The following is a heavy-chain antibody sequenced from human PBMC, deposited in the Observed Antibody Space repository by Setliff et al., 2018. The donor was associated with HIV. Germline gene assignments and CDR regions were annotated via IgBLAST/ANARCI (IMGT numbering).Heavy chain of an antibody. D-gene: IGHD3-10*01. CDR1: GFTFSSYS. Sequence: LRLSCAASGFTFSSYSMNWVRQAPGKGLEWVSSITSTSDYIYYADSVKGRFTISRDNAKNSLYLQMNSLRAEDTAVYYCARAGYYGSGSYLFDYWGQGTLVTVSS. CDR2: ITSTSDYI. V-gene: IGHV3-21*04. J-gene: IGHJ4*02. CDR3: ARAGYYGSGSYLFDY.